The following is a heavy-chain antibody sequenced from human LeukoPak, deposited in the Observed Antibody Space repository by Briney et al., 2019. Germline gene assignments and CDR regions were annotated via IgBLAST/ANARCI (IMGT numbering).Heavy chain of an antibody. CDR3: ARVYYYDSSGYLDGLDY. J-gene: IGHJ4*02. CDR2: INWNGGST. D-gene: IGHD3-22*01. V-gene: IGHV3-20*04. Sequence: PGGSLRLSCAASGFTFDDYGMSWVRQAPGKGLEWVSGINWNGGSTGYADSVKGRFTISRDNAKNSLYLQMNSLRAEDTALYYCARVYYYDSSGYLDGLDYWGQGTLVTVSS. CDR1: GFTFDDYG.